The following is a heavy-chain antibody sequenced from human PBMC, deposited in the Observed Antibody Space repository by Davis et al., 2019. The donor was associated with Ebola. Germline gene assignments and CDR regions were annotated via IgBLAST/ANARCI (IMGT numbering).Heavy chain of an antibody. D-gene: IGHD3-10*01. CDR3: SRGAYGSRSSSWFDP. CDR2: ISSSGST. Sequence: SETLSLTCAVYGGPLSGYSWSWIRQPAGKGLEWIGRISSSGSTDYNPSLKSRVTMSVDTSKKQFSLKLSSVTAADTAVYYCSRGAYGSRSSSWFDPWGQGTLVTVSS. J-gene: IGHJ5*02. CDR1: GGPLSGYS. V-gene: IGHV4-59*10.